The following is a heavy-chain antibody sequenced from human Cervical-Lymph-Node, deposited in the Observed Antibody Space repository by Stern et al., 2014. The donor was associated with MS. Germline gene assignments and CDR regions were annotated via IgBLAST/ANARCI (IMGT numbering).Heavy chain of an antibody. CDR1: GGSVSSGSYY. CDR3: ARDRLDSSHPLDY. V-gene: IGHV4-61*01. J-gene: IGHJ4*02. CDR2: IYYSGST. D-gene: IGHD3-22*01. Sequence: QVQLQQSGPGLVKPSETLSLTCTVSGGSVSSGSYYWSWIRQPPGKGLEWIGYIYYSGSTNYNPSLKCRVTITVDSSKNQFSLKLSSVAAADTAVYYCARDRLDSSHPLDYWGQGTLVTVSS.